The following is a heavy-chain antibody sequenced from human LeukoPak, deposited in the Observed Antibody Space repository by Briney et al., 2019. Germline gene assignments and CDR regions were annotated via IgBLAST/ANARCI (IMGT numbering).Heavy chain of an antibody. Sequence: SETLSLTCTVSGYSISSGYYWGWIRQPPGKGLEWIGSIYHSGSTYYNPSLKSRVTISVDTSKNQFSLKLSSVTAADTAVYYCARHTVLTAFDYWGQGTLVTVSS. CDR2: IYHSGST. J-gene: IGHJ4*02. V-gene: IGHV4-38-2*02. CDR1: GYSISSGYY. CDR3: ARHTVLTAFDY. D-gene: IGHD4-23*01.